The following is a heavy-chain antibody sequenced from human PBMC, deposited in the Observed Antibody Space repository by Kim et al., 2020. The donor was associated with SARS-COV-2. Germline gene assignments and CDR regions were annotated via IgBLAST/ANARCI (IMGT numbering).Heavy chain of an antibody. CDR3: ARTRKITIFGVVLWFDP. V-gene: IGHV4-30-2*05. D-gene: IGHD3-3*01. Sequence: LKSRVTISVDTSRNQFSLKLSSVTAADTDVYYCARTRKITIFGVVLWFDPWGQGTLVTVSS. J-gene: IGHJ5*02.